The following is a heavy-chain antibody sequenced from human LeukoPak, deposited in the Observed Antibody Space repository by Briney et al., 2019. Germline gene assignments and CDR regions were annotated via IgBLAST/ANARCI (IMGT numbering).Heavy chain of an antibody. CDR2: INHSGST. CDR1: GGSFSGYY. J-gene: IGHJ4*02. Sequence: SETLSLTCAVYGGSFSGYYWSWIRQPPGKGLDWIGEINHSGSTNYNPSLKSRVTVSVDTSKNQFSLKLSSVTAADTAVYYCARISEIAAAGVDYWGQGTLVTVSS. V-gene: IGHV4-34*01. D-gene: IGHD6-13*01. CDR3: ARISEIAAAGVDY.